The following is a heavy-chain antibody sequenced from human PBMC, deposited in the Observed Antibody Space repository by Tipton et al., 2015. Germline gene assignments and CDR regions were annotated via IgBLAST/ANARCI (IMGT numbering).Heavy chain of an antibody. J-gene: IGHJ6*02. CDR3: AKGRSVYYYGMDV. CDR2: ISFDGSNE. V-gene: IGHV3-30*18. CDR1: GFTFGSYD. Sequence: RSLRLSCAASGFTFGSYDMYWVRQAPGRGLEWVTLISFDGSNEYYADSVKGRFTISRDNSKNTLYLQMNSLRVEDTAVYYCAKGRSVYYYGMDVWGQGTTVTVSS.